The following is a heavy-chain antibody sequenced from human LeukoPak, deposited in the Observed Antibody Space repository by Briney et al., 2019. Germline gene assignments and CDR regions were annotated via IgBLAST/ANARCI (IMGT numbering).Heavy chain of an antibody. D-gene: IGHD3-10*01. CDR2: INHSGST. CDR3: AAGDYYGSGSYPNWFDP. Sequence: SETLSLTCAVYGGSFSGYYWSWIRQPPGKGLELIGEINHSGSTNYNPSLKSRVTISVDTSKNQFSLKLSSVTAADTAVYYCAAGDYYGSGSYPNWFDPWGQRTLVTVSS. CDR1: GGSFSGYY. J-gene: IGHJ5*02. V-gene: IGHV4-34*01.